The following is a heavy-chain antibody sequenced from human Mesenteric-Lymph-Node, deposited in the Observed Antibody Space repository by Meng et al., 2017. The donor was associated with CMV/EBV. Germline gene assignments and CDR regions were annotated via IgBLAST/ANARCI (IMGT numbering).Heavy chain of an antibody. J-gene: IGHJ4*02. CDR1: GITFSSYA. V-gene: IGHV3-23*01. CDR2: ISVSGGTT. Sequence: EVQVLESGGGLVQPGGSLRLSCAASGITFSSYAMSWVRQAPGKGLEWVSAISVSGGTTYYKDSVKGRFTISRDNSDNMLYLQMNSLRAEDTAVYYCAKGYGLFNYWGRGTLVTVSS. D-gene: IGHD3-3*01. CDR3: AKGYGLFNY.